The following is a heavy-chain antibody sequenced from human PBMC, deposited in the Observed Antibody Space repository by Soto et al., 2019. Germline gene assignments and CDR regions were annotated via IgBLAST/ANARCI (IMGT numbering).Heavy chain of an antibody. V-gene: IGHV4-59*01. CDR1: GGSISSYY. Sequence: SSETLSLTCTVSGGSISSYYWSWIRQPPGKGLEWIGYIYYSGSTNYNPSLKSRVTISVDTSKNQFSLKLSSVTAADTAVYYCARDRAERISHGWFDPWGQGTLVTVSS. CDR2: IYYSGST. D-gene: IGHD2-15*01. CDR3: ARDRAERISHGWFDP. J-gene: IGHJ5*02.